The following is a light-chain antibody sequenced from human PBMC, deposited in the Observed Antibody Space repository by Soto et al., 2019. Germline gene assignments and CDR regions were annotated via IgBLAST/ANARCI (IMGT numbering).Light chain of an antibody. CDR3: QQYGSSSWT. CDR1: QSVSSSY. Sequence: EIVLTQSPGTLSLSPGERATLSCRASQSVSSSYLAWYQQKFGQAPRLLIYGASSRATGIPDRFSGSGSGTYFTVTTSRLEPEDFAVYYCQQYGSSSWTFGQGTKVEIK. J-gene: IGKJ1*01. V-gene: IGKV3-20*01. CDR2: GAS.